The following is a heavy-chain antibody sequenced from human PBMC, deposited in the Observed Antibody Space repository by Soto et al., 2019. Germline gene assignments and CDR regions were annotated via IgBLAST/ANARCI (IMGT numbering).Heavy chain of an antibody. J-gene: IGHJ4*02. CDR1: GYTFTSYA. Sequence: QVQLVQSGAEVKKPGASVKVSCKASGYTFTSYAMHWVRQAPGQRLEWMGWINAGNGNTKYSQKFQGRVTITRDTSASTAYMELSSLRSEDPAVYYCARVSGIAVAEVWGQGTLVTVSS. D-gene: IGHD6-19*01. CDR2: INAGNGNT. V-gene: IGHV1-3*01. CDR3: ARVSGIAVAEV.